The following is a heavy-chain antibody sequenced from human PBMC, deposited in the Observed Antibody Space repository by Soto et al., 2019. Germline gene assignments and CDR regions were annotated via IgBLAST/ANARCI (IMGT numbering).Heavy chain of an antibody. J-gene: IGHJ6*02. Sequence: SVRVSCKASGFTFTSSAVQWVRQARGQRLEWIGWIVVGSGNTNYAQKFQERVTITRDMSTSTAYMELSSLRSEDTAVYYCAADHPSFFWGVYHYYGMYVRAQRTTVPVS. CDR3: AADHPSFFWGVYHYYGMYV. CDR2: IVVGSGNT. CDR1: GFTFTSSA. D-gene: IGHD3-16*01. V-gene: IGHV1-58*01.